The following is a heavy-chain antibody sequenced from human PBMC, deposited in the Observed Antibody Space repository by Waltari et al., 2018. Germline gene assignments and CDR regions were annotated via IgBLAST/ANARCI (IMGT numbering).Heavy chain of an antibody. J-gene: IGHJ4*02. D-gene: IGHD2-15*01. CDR2: IYHSGST. Sequence: QVQLQESGPGLVKPSETLSLTCTVSGYSISSGYYWGWIRQPPGKGLEWIGSIYHSGSTYYHPSLKSRVTISVDTSKNQFSLKLSSVTAADTAVYYCARLIVVVVAATRGGVAYFDYWGQGTLVTVSS. CDR3: ARLIVVVVAATRGGVAYFDY. CDR1: GYSISSGYY. V-gene: IGHV4-38-2*02.